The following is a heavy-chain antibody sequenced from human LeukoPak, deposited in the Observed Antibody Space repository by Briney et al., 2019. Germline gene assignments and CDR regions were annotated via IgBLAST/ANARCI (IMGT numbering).Heavy chain of an antibody. V-gene: IGHV3-66*02. CDR3: ARDAYYYDQVGAFDI. D-gene: IGHD3-22*01. J-gene: IGHJ3*02. Sequence: GGSLRLSCAASGFTVSSNYMSWVRQAPGKGLEWVSVIYSGGSRYYADSVKGRFTISRDNYKITLYLQMNSLRAEDTAVYYCARDAYYYDQVGAFDIWGQGTMVTVSS. CDR1: GFTVSSNY. CDR2: IYSGGSR.